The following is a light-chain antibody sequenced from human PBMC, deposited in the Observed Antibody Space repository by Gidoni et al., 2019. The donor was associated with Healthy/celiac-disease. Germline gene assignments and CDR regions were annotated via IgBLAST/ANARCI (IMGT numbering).Light chain of an antibody. V-gene: IGLV2-14*01. CDR1: SSDVGGYNY. J-gene: IGLJ1*01. CDR2: EVS. Sequence: QSALTPPAPVSGSPGQSITISCTGTSSDVGGYNYVSWYQQHPGKAPKLMIYEVSNRPSGVSNRFSGSKSGNTASLTISGLQAEDEADYYCSSYTSSSTLFGTGTKVTVL. CDR3: SSYTSSSTL.